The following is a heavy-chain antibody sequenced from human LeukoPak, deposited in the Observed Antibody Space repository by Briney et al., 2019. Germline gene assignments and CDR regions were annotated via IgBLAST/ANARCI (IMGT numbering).Heavy chain of an antibody. CDR1: GYTFTGYY. CDR3: ARFPYVHYYDSSGYSPFDY. J-gene: IGHJ4*02. Sequence: ASVKVSCKASGYTFTGYYMHWVRQAPGQGLEWMGWINPNGGGTNYAQKFQGRVTMTRDTSISTAYMELSRLRSDDTAVYYCARFPYVHYYDSSGYSPFDYWGQGTLVTVSS. CDR2: INPNGGGT. D-gene: IGHD3-22*01. V-gene: IGHV1-2*02.